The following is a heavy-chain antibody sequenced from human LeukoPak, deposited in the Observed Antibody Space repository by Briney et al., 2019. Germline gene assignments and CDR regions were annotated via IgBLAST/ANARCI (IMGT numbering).Heavy chain of an antibody. CDR3: AKAPRVRGVTLFFDY. D-gene: IGHD3-10*01. CDR2: ISYDGSNK. CDR1: GFTFSSYA. Sequence: GGSLRLSCAASGFTFSSYAMHWVRQAPGKGLEWVAVISYDGSNKYYADSVKGRFTISRDNSKNTLYLQMNSLRAEDTAVYYCAKAPRVRGVTLFFDYWGQGTLVTVSS. J-gene: IGHJ4*02. V-gene: IGHV3-30-3*01.